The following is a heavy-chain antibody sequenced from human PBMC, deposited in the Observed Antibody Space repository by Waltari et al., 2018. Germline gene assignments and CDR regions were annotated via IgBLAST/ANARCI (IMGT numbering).Heavy chain of an antibody. D-gene: IGHD3-22*01. CDR2: IYTSGST. CDR3: ARDLETYYYDSSGQNYMDV. V-gene: IGHV4-4*07. J-gene: IGHJ6*03. CDR1: GGSISRYY. Sequence: QVQLQESGPGLVKPSETLSLTCTVSGGSISRYYGSWIRQPAGKGLEWIGRIYTSGSTHYTPSLKSRVTMSVDTSKHQFSLKLSSVTAADPAVYYCARDLETYYYDSSGQNYMDVWGKGTTVTISS.